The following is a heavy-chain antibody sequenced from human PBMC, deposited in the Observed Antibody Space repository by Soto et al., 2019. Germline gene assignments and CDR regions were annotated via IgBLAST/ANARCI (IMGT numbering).Heavy chain of an antibody. Sequence: GGSLRLSCAASGFTFSSYSMNWVRQAPGKGLEWVGRIKSKTDGGTTDYAAPVKGRFTISRDDSKNTLYLQMNSLRAEDTALYYCAKGRSYYYYYGVDVWGQGTTVTVSS. CDR3: AKGRSYYYYYGVDV. J-gene: IGHJ6*02. CDR2: IKSKTDGGTT. V-gene: IGHV3-15*07. CDR1: GFTFSSYS.